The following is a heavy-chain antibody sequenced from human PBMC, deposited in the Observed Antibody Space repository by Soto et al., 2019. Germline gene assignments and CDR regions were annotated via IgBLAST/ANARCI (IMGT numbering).Heavy chain of an antibody. D-gene: IGHD3-16*01. CDR1: GGSISSYY. CDR2: IDTSGTT. Sequence: QVQVQESGPGLVKPSETLSLTCTVSGGSISSYYVSWIRQSAGKGLEWIGRIDTSGTTNYNPSLKSRATMSVDASKSQFSLNLSSVTAADTAGYYWARGPRGYVYYHGMDVWGQGTTVTVSS. J-gene: IGHJ6*02. V-gene: IGHV4-4*07. CDR3: ARGPRGYVYYHGMDV.